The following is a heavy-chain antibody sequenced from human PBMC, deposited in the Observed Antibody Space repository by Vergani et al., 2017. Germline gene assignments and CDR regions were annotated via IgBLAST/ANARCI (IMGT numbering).Heavy chain of an antibody. D-gene: IGHD3-22*01. Sequence: EVQLLESGGGLVQPGGSLRLSCAASGFTFSSYAMSWVRQAPGKGLEWVSYISSSGSTIYYADSVKGRFTISRDNAKNSLYLQMNSLRAEDTAVYYCARDFPTDYYDSSGTKGGSDWGQGTLVTVSS. CDR3: ARDFPTDYYDSSGTKGGSD. CDR2: ISSSGSTI. CDR1: GFTFSSYA. J-gene: IGHJ4*02. V-gene: IGHV3-48*04.